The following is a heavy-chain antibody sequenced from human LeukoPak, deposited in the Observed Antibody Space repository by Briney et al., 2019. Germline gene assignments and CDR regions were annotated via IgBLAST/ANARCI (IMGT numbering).Heavy chain of an antibody. D-gene: IGHD3-9*01. CDR3: AKAEYYDILTGYPILPQFDY. V-gene: IGHV3-30*18. CDR1: GFTFSSYG. Sequence: GGSLRLSCAASGFTFSSYGMHWVRQAPGKGLEWVAVISYDGSNKYYADSVKGRFTISRDNSKNTLYLQMNSLRAEDTAVYYCAKAEYYDILTGYPILPQFDYWGQGTLVTVSS. J-gene: IGHJ4*02. CDR2: ISYDGSNK.